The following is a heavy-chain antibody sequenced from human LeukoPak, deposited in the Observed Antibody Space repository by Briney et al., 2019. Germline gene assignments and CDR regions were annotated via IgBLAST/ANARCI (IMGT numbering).Heavy chain of an antibody. CDR2: INWNGGST. D-gene: IGHD3-10*01. CDR1: GFTFDDYG. Sequence: SGGSLRLSCAASGFTFDDYGMSWVRQAPGKGLDWVSGINWNGGSTGYADSVKGRFTISRDNAKNSLYLQMNSLRAEDTALYYCARDYYYGSGSYLRWFDPWGQGTLVTVSS. CDR3: ARDYYYGSGSYLRWFDP. J-gene: IGHJ5*02. V-gene: IGHV3-20*04.